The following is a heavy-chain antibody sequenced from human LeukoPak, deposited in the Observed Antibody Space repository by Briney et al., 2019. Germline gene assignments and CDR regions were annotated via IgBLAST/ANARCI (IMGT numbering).Heavy chain of an antibody. Sequence: SETLSLTCTVSGGSISSYYWSWIRQPPGKGLEWIGYIYYSGSTNYNPSLKSRVTISVDTSKNQFSLKLSSVSAADTAVYYCARGEYYYDSSGTPLKGWFDPWGQGTLVTVSS. CDR3: ARGEYYYDSSGTPLKGWFDP. V-gene: IGHV4-59*01. J-gene: IGHJ5*02. CDR2: IYYSGST. D-gene: IGHD3-22*01. CDR1: GGSISSYY.